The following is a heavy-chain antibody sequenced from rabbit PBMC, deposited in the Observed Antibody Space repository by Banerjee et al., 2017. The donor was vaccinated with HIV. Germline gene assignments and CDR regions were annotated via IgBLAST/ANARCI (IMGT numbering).Heavy chain of an antibody. CDR3: AINTPHYGGYGGYGYAALDL. CDR1: GFDLSSYYY. CDR2: INYGDGST. V-gene: IGHV1S45*01. Sequence: QEQLVESGGGLVQPEGSLTLTCTVSGFDLSSYYYMCWVRQAPGKGLEWIGCINYGDGSTYCASSVNGRFTIAKSSSTTVTLQMTSLPDADTPTYFCAINTPHYGGYGGYGYAALDLWGQGTLVTVS. D-gene: IGHD6-1*01. J-gene: IGHJ3*01.